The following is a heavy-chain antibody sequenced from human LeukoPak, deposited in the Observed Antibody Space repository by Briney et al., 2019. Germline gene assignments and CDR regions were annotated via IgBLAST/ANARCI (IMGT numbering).Heavy chain of an antibody. Sequence: ASVKVSCKASGYTFTGYYMHWVRQAPGQGLEWMGRISPNSGGTNYAQKFQGRVTMTKDTSISTAYMELSRLRSDDTAVYYCARDLEREQLGYYYYYYMDVWGKGTTVTVSS. V-gene: IGHV1-2*06. CDR2: ISPNSGGT. J-gene: IGHJ6*03. CDR3: ARDLEREQLGYYYYYYMDV. D-gene: IGHD6-13*01. CDR1: GYTFTGYY.